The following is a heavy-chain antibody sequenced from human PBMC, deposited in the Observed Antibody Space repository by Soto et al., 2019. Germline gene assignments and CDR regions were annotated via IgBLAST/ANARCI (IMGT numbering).Heavy chain of an antibody. V-gene: IGHV4-4*02. CDR3: ARVPVLATYYYYYGMDV. CDR1: GGSISSSNW. D-gene: IGHD3-3*02. J-gene: IGHJ6*02. Sequence: QVQLQESGPGLVKPSGTLSLTCAVSGGSISSSNWWSWVRQPPGKGLECIGEIYHSGSTNYNPSLKSRVTISVDKSKNQFSLKLSSVTAADTAVYYCARVPVLATYYYYYGMDVWGQGTTVTVSS. CDR2: IYHSGST.